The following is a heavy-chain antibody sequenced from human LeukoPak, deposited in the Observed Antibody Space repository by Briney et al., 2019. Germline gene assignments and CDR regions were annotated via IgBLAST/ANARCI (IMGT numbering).Heavy chain of an antibody. J-gene: IGHJ4*02. Sequence: GGSLRLSCAASGFTFSTYRIHWVRQVPGKGLEWVAVISYDGSDKYYADSVKGRFTISRDNSQNTLYLQMNSLRAEDTALYFCAKDVRNSGWYKENWGQGTLVTVSS. CDR3: AKDVRNSGWYKEN. D-gene: IGHD6-13*01. V-gene: IGHV3-30*04. CDR2: ISYDGSDK. CDR1: GFTFSTYR.